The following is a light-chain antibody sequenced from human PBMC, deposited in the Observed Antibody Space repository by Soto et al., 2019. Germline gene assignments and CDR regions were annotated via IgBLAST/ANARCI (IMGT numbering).Light chain of an antibody. V-gene: IGKV3-20*01. CDR2: GAS. CDR3: QQYGRSPLT. CDR1: QSVRSSQ. J-gene: IGKJ4*01. Sequence: EIVLTQSPGTLSLSPGERATLSCRASQSVRSSQLAWYQQKPGQTPRLLIYGASSRATGIPDRFSGSGSGTDFTLTISILEPEDFAVYYCQQYGRSPLTFGGGTKVEIK.